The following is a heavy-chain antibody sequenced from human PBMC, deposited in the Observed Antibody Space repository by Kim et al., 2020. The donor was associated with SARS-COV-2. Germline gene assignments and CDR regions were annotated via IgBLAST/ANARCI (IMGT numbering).Heavy chain of an antibody. CDR3: AREYDSSGYYYGGFDY. CDR2: ISYDGSNK. J-gene: IGHJ4*02. V-gene: IGHV3-30*04. D-gene: IGHD3-22*01. Sequence: GGSLRLSCAASGFTFSSYAMHWVRQAPGKGLEWVAVISYDGSNKYYADSVKGRFTISRDNSKNTLYLQMNSLRAEDTAVYYCAREYDSSGYYYGGFDYWGQGTLVTVSS. CDR1: GFTFSSYA.